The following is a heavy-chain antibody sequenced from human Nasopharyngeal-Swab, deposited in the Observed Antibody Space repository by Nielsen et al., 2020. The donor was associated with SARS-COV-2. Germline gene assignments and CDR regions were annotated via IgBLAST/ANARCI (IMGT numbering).Heavy chain of an antibody. CDR3: YGGYDAFDI. Sequence: VRQAPGKGLEWVAVIPYDGSNKYYADSVKGRFTISRDNSKNTLYLQMNSLRAEDTAVYYCYGGYDAFDIWGQGTMVTVSS. CDR2: IPYDGSNK. D-gene: IGHD4-17*01. J-gene: IGHJ3*02. V-gene: IGHV3-30*03.